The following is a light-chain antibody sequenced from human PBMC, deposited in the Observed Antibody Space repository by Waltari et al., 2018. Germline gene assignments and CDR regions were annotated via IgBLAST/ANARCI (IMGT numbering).Light chain of an antibody. J-gene: IGLJ2*01. CDR1: GSDVGGYKY. Sequence: QSALTQPPSASGSLGQSVTISCTGTGSDVGGYKYVSWYQQYPGKAPKLLIYEVTKRPLGVPDRVSGAKSGNTASLTVSGLRAEDEGDYYCSSYAATNNVIFGGGTNLTVL. CDR3: SSYAATNNVI. CDR2: EVT. V-gene: IGLV2-8*01.